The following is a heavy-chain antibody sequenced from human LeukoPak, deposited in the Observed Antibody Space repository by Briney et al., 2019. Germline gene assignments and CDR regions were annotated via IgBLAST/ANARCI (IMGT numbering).Heavy chain of an antibody. Sequence: SETLSLTCTVSGDSISNGGYYWTWIRQSAGKGLEWIGRLYSGGGTNYNPSLKSRVAMSVDASKTQFPLKLSSVTAADTAVYYCAREWGSVDYWGPGTLVTVSS. V-gene: IGHV4-61*02. J-gene: IGHJ4*02. CDR3: AREWGSVDY. CDR2: LYSGGGT. D-gene: IGHD7-27*01. CDR1: GDSISNGGYY.